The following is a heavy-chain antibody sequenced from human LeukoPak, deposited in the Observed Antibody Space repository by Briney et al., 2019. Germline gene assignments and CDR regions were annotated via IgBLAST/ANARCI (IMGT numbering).Heavy chain of an antibody. V-gene: IGHV3-53*01. Sequence: GGSLRLSCAASGFTVSSNYMTWVRQAPGKGLEWVSVIYSGGSTYYADSVKGRFTISRDNSKNTLYLRMNSLRAEDTAVYYCARNYYDFWSGPDYWGQGTLVTVSS. CDR2: IYSGGST. CDR1: GFTVSSNY. D-gene: IGHD3-3*01. CDR3: ARNYYDFWSGPDY. J-gene: IGHJ4*02.